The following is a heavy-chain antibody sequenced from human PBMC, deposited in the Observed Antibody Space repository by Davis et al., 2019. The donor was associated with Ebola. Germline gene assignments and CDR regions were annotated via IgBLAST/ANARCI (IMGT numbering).Heavy chain of an antibody. Sequence: GSLRLSCTVSGGSISSYYWSWIRQPPGKGLEWIGEINHSGSTNYNPSLKSRVTISVDTSKNQFSLKLSSVTAADTAVYYCARGPRGYGPSTYYFDYWGQGTLVTVSS. J-gene: IGHJ4*02. CDR1: GGSISSYY. D-gene: IGHD1-1*01. CDR3: ARGPRGYGPSTYYFDY. V-gene: IGHV4-34*01. CDR2: INHSGST.